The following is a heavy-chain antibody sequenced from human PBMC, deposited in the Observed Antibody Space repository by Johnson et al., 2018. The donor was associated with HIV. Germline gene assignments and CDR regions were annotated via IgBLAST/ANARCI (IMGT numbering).Heavy chain of an antibody. V-gene: IGHV3-30*18. CDR2: ISYDGINK. CDR1: GFTFSSYG. CDR3: AKERRAPRAFDI. Sequence: QVQLVESGGGVVQPGRSLRLSCAASGFTFSSYGMHWVRQAPGKGLEWVAVISYDGINKYYADSVKGRFTISRDNSKSTFFLQMNSLTPEDTGVYYCAKERRAPRAFDIWGQGTMVTVSS. J-gene: IGHJ3*02.